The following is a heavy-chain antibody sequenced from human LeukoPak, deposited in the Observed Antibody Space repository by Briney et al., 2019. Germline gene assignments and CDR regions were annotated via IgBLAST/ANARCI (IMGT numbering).Heavy chain of an antibody. V-gene: IGHV3-23*01. Sequence: PGGSLRLSCAASGFSFSNAWMTWVRQAPGKGLEWVSPISGRGDGTYYADFVKGRFTISRDNSKNTLFLQMNSLRVEDTATYYCAKGTERYREVSSFDSWGRGTLVAVSS. CDR3: AKGTERYREVSSFDS. J-gene: IGHJ4*02. CDR2: ISGRGDGT. D-gene: IGHD3-10*01. CDR1: GFSFSNAW.